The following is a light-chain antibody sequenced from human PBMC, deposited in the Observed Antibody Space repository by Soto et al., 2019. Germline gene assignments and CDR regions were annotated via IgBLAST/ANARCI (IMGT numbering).Light chain of an antibody. CDR2: WAY. J-gene: IGKJ4*01. CDR3: QQYYSTPHT. CDR1: QTVLYSSNNKNY. Sequence: DILMTQSPHSLAVSLGERATINCRSSQTVLYSSNNKNYLAWYQQKPGQPPKLLIYWAYTRESGVPDRFRGSGSGTDFTLTISNLQPEDVAVYYCQQYYSTPHTFGGGTKMEIK. V-gene: IGKV4-1*01.